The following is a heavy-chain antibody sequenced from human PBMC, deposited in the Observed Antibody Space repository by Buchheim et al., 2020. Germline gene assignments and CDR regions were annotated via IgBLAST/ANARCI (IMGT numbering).Heavy chain of an antibody. CDR3: ARAPIFGVVIIRGVGGGPDY. J-gene: IGHJ4*02. Sequence: QVQLVQSGAEVKKPGASVKVSCKASGYTFTSYYMHWVRQAPGQGLEWMGIINPSGGSTSYAQKFQGRVTMTRDTSTSTVYMELSSLRSEDTAVYYGARAPIFGVVIIRGVGGGPDYWGQGTL. CDR1: GYTFTSYY. V-gene: IGHV1-46*01. D-gene: IGHD3-3*01. CDR2: INPSGGST.